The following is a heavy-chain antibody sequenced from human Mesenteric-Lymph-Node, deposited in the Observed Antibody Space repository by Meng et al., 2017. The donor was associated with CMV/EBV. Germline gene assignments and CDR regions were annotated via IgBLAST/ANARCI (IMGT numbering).Heavy chain of an antibody. CDR1: GYTFTNYE. V-gene: IGHV7-4-1*02. D-gene: IGHD3-10*01. Sequence: SGYTFTNYEMKWVRQAPGQGLEWMGWINTNTGNPTYAQGFTGRFVFSLDTSVSTAYLQISSLKAEDTAVYYCARVLTMVRGVYYFDYWGQGTLVTVSS. CDR3: ARVLTMVRGVYYFDY. J-gene: IGHJ4*02. CDR2: INTNTGNP.